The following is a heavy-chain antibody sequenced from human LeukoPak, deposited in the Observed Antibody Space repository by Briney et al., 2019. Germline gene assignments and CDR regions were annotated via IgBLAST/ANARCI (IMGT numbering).Heavy chain of an antibody. CDR1: GFTVSSNY. Sequence: GGSLRLSCAASGFTVSSNYMSWVRQAPGKGLEWVSVIYSGGSTYYADSVKGRFTISRDNSKNTLYLQMNSLRAEDTAVYYCARAVQDYYDSSGYSGYFDYWGQGTLVTVSS. J-gene: IGHJ4*02. CDR2: IYSGGST. CDR3: ARAVQDYYDSSGYSGYFDY. V-gene: IGHV3-66*01. D-gene: IGHD3-22*01.